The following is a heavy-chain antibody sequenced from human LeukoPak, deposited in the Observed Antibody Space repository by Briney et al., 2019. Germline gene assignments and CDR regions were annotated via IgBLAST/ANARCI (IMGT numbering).Heavy chain of an antibody. Sequence: SVKVSCKASGGTFSSYAISWVRQAPGQGLEWMGGIIPIFGTANYAQKFQGRVTITADKSTSTAYMELSSLRSEDTAVYYCAIQKLDSSGYYYVPWSYWGQGTLVTVSS. D-gene: IGHD3-22*01. CDR3: AIQKLDSSGYYYVPWSY. V-gene: IGHV1-69*06. J-gene: IGHJ4*02. CDR1: GGTFSSYA. CDR2: IIPIFGTA.